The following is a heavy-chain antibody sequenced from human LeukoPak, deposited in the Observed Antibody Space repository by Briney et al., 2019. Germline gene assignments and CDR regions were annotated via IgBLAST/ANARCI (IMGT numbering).Heavy chain of an antibody. CDR3: AKDIGDYGLKEDGMDV. Sequence: PGRSLRLSCAASGFTFSSYAMHWVRQAPGKGLEWVSAISGSGGSTYYADSVKGRFTISRDNSKNTLYLQMNSLRAEDTAVYYCAKDIGDYGLKEDGMDVWGQGTTVTVSS. V-gene: IGHV3-23*01. CDR2: ISGSGGST. J-gene: IGHJ6*02. D-gene: IGHD4-17*01. CDR1: GFTFSSYA.